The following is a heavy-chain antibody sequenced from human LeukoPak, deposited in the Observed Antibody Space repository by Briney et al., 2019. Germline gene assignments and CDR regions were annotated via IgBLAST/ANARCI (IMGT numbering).Heavy chain of an antibody. CDR2: ISAYNGNT. V-gene: IGHV1-18*01. Sequence: ASVKVSCKASGYTFTSYGISWVRQAPGQGLEWMGWISAYNGNTNYAQKLQGRVTMTTDTSTSTAYMELRSLRSGDTAVYYCARDSSISWLVLEREDYWGQGTLVTVSS. D-gene: IGHD6-19*01. CDR3: ARDSSISWLVLEREDY. CDR1: GYTFTSYG. J-gene: IGHJ4*02.